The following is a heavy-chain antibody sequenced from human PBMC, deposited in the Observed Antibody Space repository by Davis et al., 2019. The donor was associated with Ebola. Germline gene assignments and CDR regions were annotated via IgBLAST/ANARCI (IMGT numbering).Heavy chain of an antibody. J-gene: IGHJ6*02. D-gene: IGHD6-13*01. CDR2: IWYDGSNK. V-gene: IGHV3-33*01. CDR1: GFTFSSYG. Sequence: GESLKISCAASGFTFSSYGMHWVRQAPGKGLEWVAVIWYDGSNKYYADSVKGRFTISRDNSKNTLYLQMNSLRAEDTAVYYCARDRTIAAAGREWYYYYGMDVWGQGTTVTVSS. CDR3: ARDRTIAAAGREWYYYYGMDV.